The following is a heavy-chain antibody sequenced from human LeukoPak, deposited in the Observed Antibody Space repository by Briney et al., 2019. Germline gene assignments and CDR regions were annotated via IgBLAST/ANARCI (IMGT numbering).Heavy chain of an antibody. V-gene: IGHV3-53*01. CDR3: ARDVEWRVTGSSFDY. D-gene: IGHD3-3*01. CDR1: GFTVSSNY. J-gene: IGHJ4*02. CDR2: IYSGGST. Sequence: GGSLRLSCAASGFTVSSNYMSWVRQAPGKGLEWVSVIYSGGSTYYADSVKGRFTISRDNSKNTLYLQMNSLRAEDTAVYYCARDVEWRVTGSSFDYWGQGTLVTVSS.